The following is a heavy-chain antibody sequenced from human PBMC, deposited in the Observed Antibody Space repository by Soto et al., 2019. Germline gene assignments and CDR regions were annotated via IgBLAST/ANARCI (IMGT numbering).Heavy chain of an antibody. CDR1: GGSISNYY. CDR2: IFSSGST. J-gene: IGHJ4*02. Sequence: QVQLQESGPGLVKPSETLSLTCTVSGGSISNYYWSWIRQPPGKGLQWIGYIFSSGSTNYNPSLKRRVTKSVGTSKNQFSLNLSSVTAADPAVYYCARQRRDFDYWGQGSLVTVSS. CDR3: ARQRRDFDY. V-gene: IGHV4-59*08.